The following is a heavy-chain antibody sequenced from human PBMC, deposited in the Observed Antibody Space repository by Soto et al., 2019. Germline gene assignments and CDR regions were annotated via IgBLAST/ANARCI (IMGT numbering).Heavy chain of an antibody. CDR2: ISGSGGST. V-gene: IGHV3-23*01. Sequence: EVQLLESGGGLVQPGGSLRLSCAASGFTFSSYAMSWVRQAPGKGLEWVSAISGSGGSTYYADSVKGRFTISRDNSKNTLYLQMNSLRAEDTAVYYCASTLNYDFWSGYYYLYYYDGMDVWGQGTTVTVSS. CDR1: GFTFSSYA. J-gene: IGHJ6*02. D-gene: IGHD3-3*01. CDR3: ASTLNYDFWSGYYYLYYYDGMDV.